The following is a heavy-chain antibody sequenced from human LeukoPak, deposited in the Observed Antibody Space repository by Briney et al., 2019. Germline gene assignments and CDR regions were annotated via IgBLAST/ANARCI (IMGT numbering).Heavy chain of an antibody. D-gene: IGHD6-13*01. CDR1: GGSISRAVYY. CDR3: AREDIELVPDRYFDS. Sequence: TSETLSLTCTVSGGSISRAVYYWTWIRQHPGKGLEWIGYISHSGSTYFNPSLKSRVTISIDTSENQFSLKLSSVTAADTAVYYCAREDIELVPDRYFDSWGQGILVTVSS. J-gene: IGHJ4*02. V-gene: IGHV4-31*03. CDR2: ISHSGST.